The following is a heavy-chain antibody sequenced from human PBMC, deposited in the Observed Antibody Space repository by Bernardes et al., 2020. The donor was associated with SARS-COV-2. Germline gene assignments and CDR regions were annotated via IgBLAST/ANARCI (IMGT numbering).Heavy chain of an antibody. Sequence: SETLSLTCTVSGGSISSSSYYWGWIRQPPGKGLEWIGSIYYSGSTYYNPSLKSRVTISVDTSKNQFSLKLSSVTAADTAVYYCARDLAYCSSTSCYMGVYNWFDPWGQGTLVTVSS. CDR2: IYYSGST. D-gene: IGHD2-2*02. J-gene: IGHJ5*02. CDR1: GGSISSSSYY. CDR3: ARDLAYCSSTSCYMGVYNWFDP. V-gene: IGHV4-39*07.